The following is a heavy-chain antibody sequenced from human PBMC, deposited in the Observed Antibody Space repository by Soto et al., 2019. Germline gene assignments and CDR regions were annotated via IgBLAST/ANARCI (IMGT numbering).Heavy chain of an antibody. CDR2: ISSNGGST. J-gene: IGHJ6*02. Sequence: PGGSLRLSCSASGFTFSSYAMHWVRQAPGKGLEYVSAISSNGGSTYYADAVKGRFTISRDNSKNTLYLQMSSLRAEDTAVYYCVKGYYCISTSCRYYYYYYGLDVWGQGTTVTVSS. D-gene: IGHD2-2*01. V-gene: IGHV3-64D*06. CDR3: VKGYYCISTSCRYYYYYYGLDV. CDR1: GFTFSSYA.